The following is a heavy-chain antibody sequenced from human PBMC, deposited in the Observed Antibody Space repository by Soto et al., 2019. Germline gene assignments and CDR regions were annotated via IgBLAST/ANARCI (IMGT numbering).Heavy chain of an antibody. CDR1: GDCITSNRYF. V-gene: IGHV4-39*01. Sequence: SETLSLTCTVAGDCITSNRYFWAWIRQPPGKGLEWIGSIYYSGTTYYKPSIKSRVTISVDRSKNQFSLKLSSVTAADTAVYYCARHFSVDYFDYWGQGALVTVSS. CDR3: ARHFSVDYFDY. J-gene: IGHJ4*02. CDR2: IYYSGTT.